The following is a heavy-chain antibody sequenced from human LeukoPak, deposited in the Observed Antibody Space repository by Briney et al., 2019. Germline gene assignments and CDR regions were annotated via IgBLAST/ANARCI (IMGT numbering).Heavy chain of an antibody. J-gene: IGHJ4*02. CDR3: AKMFGELPLDY. Sequence: GRSLRLSCAASGFTFSSYGMHWVRQAPGKGLEWVAVIWYDGSNKYYADSVKGRFTISRDNSKNTLYLQMNSLRAEDTAVYYCAKMFGELPLDYWGQGTLVTVSS. CDR1: GFTFSSYG. CDR2: IWYDGSNK. V-gene: IGHV3-33*06. D-gene: IGHD3-10*02.